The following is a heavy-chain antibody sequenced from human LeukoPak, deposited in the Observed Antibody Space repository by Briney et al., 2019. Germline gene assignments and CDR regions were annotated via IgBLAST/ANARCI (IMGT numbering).Heavy chain of an antibody. CDR3: AKDLVGATNY. J-gene: IGHJ4*02. CDR2: ISGSGSTT. V-gene: IGHV3-23*01. CDR1: GFTFSNYA. D-gene: IGHD1-26*01. Sequence: GGSLRLSRAASGFTFSNYAMSWVRQAPGKGLEWVSAISGSGSTTHYADSVKGRFTISRDNSKNTLYLQMNSLRAEDTAIFYCAKDLVGATNYWGQGTLVAVSS.